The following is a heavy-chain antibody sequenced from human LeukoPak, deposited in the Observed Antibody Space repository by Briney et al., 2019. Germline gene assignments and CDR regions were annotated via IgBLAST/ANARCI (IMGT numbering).Heavy chain of an antibody. J-gene: IGHJ4*02. CDR3: VRSLDF. Sequence: GGSLRLSCAASGFPFSTYAMNWVRQAPGKGLEWVSVITGSGGFTQYADSVKGRFTISRDNSKNTVYLQMNSLRVEDTALYYCVRSLDFWGQGTLVTVSS. CDR2: ITGSGGFT. V-gene: IGHV3-23*01. CDR1: GFPFSTYA.